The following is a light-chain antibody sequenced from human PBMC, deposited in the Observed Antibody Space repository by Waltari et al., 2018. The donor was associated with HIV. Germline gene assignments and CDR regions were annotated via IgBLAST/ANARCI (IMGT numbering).Light chain of an antibody. J-gene: IGLJ3*02. CDR1: SGHSSYA. Sequence: QLVLTQSPSASASLGASVKLTCTLSSGHSSYAIAWHQQQPEKGPRYLMKLNSDGSHSKGDGIPDRFSGSSSVAELYLTISSLQSEDEADYYCQTWGTGIPVFGGGTKLTVL. V-gene: IGLV4-69*01. CDR3: QTWGTGIPV. CDR2: LNSDGSH.